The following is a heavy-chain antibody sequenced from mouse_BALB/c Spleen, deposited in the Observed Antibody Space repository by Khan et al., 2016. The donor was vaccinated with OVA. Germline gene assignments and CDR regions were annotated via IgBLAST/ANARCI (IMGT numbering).Heavy chain of an antibody. J-gene: IGHJ3*01. Sequence: QVQLKQSGAELAKPGASVKMSCKASGYIFTSYWMHWVKQRPGQGLEWIGYINPATDYTEYNQKFKNKATLTADKSSSTAYMQLSSLTSEDSAVYYCVNNCSSSAWFTYWGQGTPVTVSA. V-gene: IGHV1-7*01. CDR1: GYIFTSYW. CDR2: INPATDYT. D-gene: IGHD1-1*01. CDR3: VNNCSSSAWFTY.